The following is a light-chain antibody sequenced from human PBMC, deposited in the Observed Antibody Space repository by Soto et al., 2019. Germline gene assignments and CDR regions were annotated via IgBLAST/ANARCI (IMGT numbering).Light chain of an antibody. CDR1: QSVSSR. CDR3: QQYVTSPFT. Sequence: EIVMTQSPGTLSLSPGERATLSCRASQSVSSRLAWYQQKPGQAPRLLISGASSRATGIPDRFSGSGSGTDFTLTISRLEPEDFAVYYCQQYVTSPFTFGPGTKVDIK. CDR2: GAS. V-gene: IGKV3-20*01. J-gene: IGKJ3*01.